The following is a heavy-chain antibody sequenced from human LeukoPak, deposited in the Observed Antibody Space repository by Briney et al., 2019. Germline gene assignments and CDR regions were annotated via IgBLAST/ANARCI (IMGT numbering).Heavy chain of an antibody. J-gene: IGHJ3*02. CDR3: ARDLYGANSGAFDI. Sequence: ASVKVSCKASGYTFTGYYIHWVRQPPGQGLEWMGRINPSSGGTNYARKFQGRVTVTRDMSTSTVYMELSSLRSEDTAVYSCARDLYGANSGAFDIWGQGTMVTVSP. CDR1: GYTFTGYY. CDR2: INPSSGGT. D-gene: IGHD4-23*01. V-gene: IGHV1-2*06.